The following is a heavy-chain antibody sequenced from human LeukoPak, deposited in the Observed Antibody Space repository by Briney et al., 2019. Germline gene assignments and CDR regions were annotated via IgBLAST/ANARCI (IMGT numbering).Heavy chain of an antibody. D-gene: IGHD6-6*01. CDR2: ISYDGSNK. V-gene: IGHV3-30-3*01. CDR3: ARDFSSHYFDY. CDR1: GFTFSSYA. J-gene: IGHJ4*02. Sequence: TGGSLRLSCAASGFTFSSYAMHWVRQAPGKGLEWVAVISYDGSNKYYADSVKGRFTISRDNSKNTLYLQMNSLRAEDTAVYYCARDFSSHYFDYWGQGTLVTVSS.